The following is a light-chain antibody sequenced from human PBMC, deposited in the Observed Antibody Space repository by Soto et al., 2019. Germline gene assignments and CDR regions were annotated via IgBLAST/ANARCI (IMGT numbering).Light chain of an antibody. CDR1: QTISSW. CDR3: QQYNSYSKT. J-gene: IGKJ1*01. Sequence: DIQMTQSPSTLSGSVGDRVTITCRASQTISSWLAWYQQKPGKAPKLLIYKASTLKSGVPSRFSGSGSGTEFTLTISSLLPDDSATYYCQQYNSYSKTFGQGTKVDIK. CDR2: KAS. V-gene: IGKV1-5*03.